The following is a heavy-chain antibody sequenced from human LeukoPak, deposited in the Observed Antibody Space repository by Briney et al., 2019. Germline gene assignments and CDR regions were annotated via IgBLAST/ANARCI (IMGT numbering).Heavy chain of an antibody. CDR2: IIPIFGTA. CDR3: ARDIYDSSGYYYYYYGMDV. CDR1: GGTFSSYA. Sequence: SVTVSCKASGGTFSSYAISWVRQAPGQGLEWMGGIIPIFGTANYAQKFQGRVTITADESTSTAYMELSSLRSEDTAVYYCARDIYDSSGYYYYYYGMDVWGQGTTVTVSS. D-gene: IGHD3-22*01. J-gene: IGHJ6*02. V-gene: IGHV1-69*13.